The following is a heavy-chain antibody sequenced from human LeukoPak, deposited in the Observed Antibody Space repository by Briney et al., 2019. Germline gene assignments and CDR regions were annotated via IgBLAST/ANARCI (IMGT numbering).Heavy chain of an antibody. Sequence: SETLSLTCAVSGCSISSSNWWSWVRQPPGKGLEWIGEIYHSGSTNYNPSLKSRVTISVDKSKNQFSLKLSSVTAADTAVYYCARDGDIAAAGSALWYWGQGTLVTVSS. V-gene: IGHV4-4*02. CDR2: IYHSGST. CDR1: GCSISSSNW. D-gene: IGHD6-13*01. J-gene: IGHJ4*02. CDR3: ARDGDIAAAGSALWY.